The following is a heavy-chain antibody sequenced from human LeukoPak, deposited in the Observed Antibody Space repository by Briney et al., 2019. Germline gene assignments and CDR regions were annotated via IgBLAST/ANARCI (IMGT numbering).Heavy chain of an antibody. CDR1: GGSISSGDYY. D-gene: IGHD3-22*01. V-gene: IGHV4-30-4*01. CDR3: ARDRYYYDSSGYAPLWYFDL. CDR2: IYYSGST. J-gene: IGHJ2*01. Sequence: SQTLSLTCTVSGGSISSGDYYWGRIRQPPGKGLEWIGYIYYSGSTYYNPSLKSRVTISVDTSKNQFSLKLSSVTAADTAVYYCARDRYYYDSSGYAPLWYFDLWGRGTLVTVSS.